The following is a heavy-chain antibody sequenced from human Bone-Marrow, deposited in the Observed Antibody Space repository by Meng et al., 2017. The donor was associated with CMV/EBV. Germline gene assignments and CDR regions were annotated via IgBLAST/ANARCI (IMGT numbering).Heavy chain of an antibody. CDR2: IYWNDDK. J-gene: IGHJ5*02. D-gene: IGHD5-24*01. CDR3: AHSRGPKFAP. Sequence: WIRQPPGKALEWLTLIYWNDDKRYSPSLKSRLTITKDTSKNQVVLTMTNMDPVDTATYYCAHSRGPKFAPWGPGTLVNVSS. V-gene: IGHV2-5*01.